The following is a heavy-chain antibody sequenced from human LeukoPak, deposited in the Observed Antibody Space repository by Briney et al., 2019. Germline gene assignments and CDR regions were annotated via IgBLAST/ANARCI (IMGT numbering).Heavy chain of an antibody. D-gene: IGHD2-2*01. Sequence: GGSLRLSCTASGFTFGDYAMSWFRQAPGKGLEWVGFIRSKAYGGTTEYAASVKGRFTISRDDSKSIAYLQMNSLKTEDTAVYYCTRDKTENSRHCSSTSCHNAANLKNDYCYYMDVWGKGTTVTVSS. V-gene: IGHV3-49*03. CDR3: TRDKTENSRHCSSTSCHNAANLKNDYCYYMDV. CDR2: IRSKAYGGTT. J-gene: IGHJ6*03. CDR1: GFTFGDYA.